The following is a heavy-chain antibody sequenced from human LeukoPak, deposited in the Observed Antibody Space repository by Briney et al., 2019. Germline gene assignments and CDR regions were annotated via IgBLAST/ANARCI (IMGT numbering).Heavy chain of an antibody. CDR1: GYTFTAYY. Sequence: GASVKVSCKASGYTFTAYYMHWVRQAPGQGLEWMGWINPNSGGTNYAQKFQGSVTMTRDTSITTAYMELSGLRSDDTAVFYCARVSSNWDTYFHYWGQGSLVTVSS. CDR2: INPNSGGT. J-gene: IGHJ4*02. D-gene: IGHD7-27*01. CDR3: ARVSSNWDTYFHY. V-gene: IGHV1-2*02.